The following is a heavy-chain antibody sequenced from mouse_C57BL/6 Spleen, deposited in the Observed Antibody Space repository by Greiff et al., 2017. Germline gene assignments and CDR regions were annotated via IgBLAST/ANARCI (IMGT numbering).Heavy chain of an antibody. CDR1: GYTFTSYW. J-gene: IGHJ1*03. V-gene: IGHV1-59*01. Sequence: QVQLQQPGAELVRPGTSVKLSCKASGYTFTSYWMHWVKQRPGQGLEWIGVIDPSDSYTNYNQKFKGKATLTVDTSSSTAYMQLSSLTSEDSAVYYCALNYGSSSWYFDVWGTGTTVTVSS. CDR2: IDPSDSYT. CDR3: ALNYGSSSWYFDV. D-gene: IGHD1-1*01.